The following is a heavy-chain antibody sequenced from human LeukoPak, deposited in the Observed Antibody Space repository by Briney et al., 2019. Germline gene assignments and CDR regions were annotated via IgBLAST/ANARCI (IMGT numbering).Heavy chain of an antibody. V-gene: IGHV4-59*01. Sequence: SETLSLTCTVSGGSISTYYWSWIRQPPGKGLEWIGYIYYSGSTNYNPSLKSRVTISVDTSKNQFSLKLSSVTAADTAVYYCARGIMITFGWSDYFDYWGQGTLVTVSS. CDR2: IYYSGST. CDR1: GGSISTYY. D-gene: IGHD3-16*01. CDR3: ARGIMITFGWSDYFDY. J-gene: IGHJ4*02.